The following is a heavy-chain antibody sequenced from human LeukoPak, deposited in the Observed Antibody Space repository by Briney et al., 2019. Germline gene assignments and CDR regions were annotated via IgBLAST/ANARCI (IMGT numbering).Heavy chain of an antibody. CDR2: ISSSGSTI. J-gene: IGHJ3*02. CDR3: ARGYNNYGYVFDI. D-gene: IGHD4-11*01. CDR1: GFTFSSYE. V-gene: IGHV3-48*03. Sequence: GGSLRLSCAASGFTFSSYEMNWVRQAPGKGLEWVSYISSSGSTIYYADSVKGRFTISRDNAKNSLYLQMNSLRAEDTAVYYCARGYNNYGYVFDIWGQGTVVTVSS.